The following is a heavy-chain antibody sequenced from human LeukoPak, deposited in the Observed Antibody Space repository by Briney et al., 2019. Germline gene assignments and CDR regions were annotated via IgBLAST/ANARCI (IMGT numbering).Heavy chain of an antibody. J-gene: IGHJ5*02. CDR2: MNPNSGNT. CDR1: GYTFTSYD. CDR3: ARMYYFDSGSDNWFDP. Sequence: ASVKVSCKASGYTFTSYDINWVRQATGQGLEWMGWMNPNSGNTGYAQKFQGRVTMTRNTFISTAYMELSSLRSEDTAVYYCARMYYFDSGSDNWFDPWGQGTLVTVSS. D-gene: IGHD3-10*01. V-gene: IGHV1-8*01.